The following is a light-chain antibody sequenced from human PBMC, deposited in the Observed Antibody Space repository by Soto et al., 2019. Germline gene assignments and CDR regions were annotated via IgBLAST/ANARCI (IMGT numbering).Light chain of an antibody. CDR2: GAS. V-gene: IGKV1-9*01. CDR3: QQLNSFPLP. Sequence: IPLTQSPSSLSASVGDRVTISCRASQGIANFLAWYQQKPGKAPKLLIYGASTLQSGVPSRFSGSGSGTDFTLTISSLQPGDFATYYCQQLNSFPLPFGPGTKVDIK. J-gene: IGKJ3*01. CDR1: QGIANF.